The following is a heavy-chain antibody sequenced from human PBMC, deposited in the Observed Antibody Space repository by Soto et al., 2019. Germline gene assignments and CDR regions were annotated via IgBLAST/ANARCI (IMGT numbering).Heavy chain of an antibody. V-gene: IGHV3-30-3*01. CDR2: ISYEGSNT. D-gene: IGHD1-1*01. CDR1: GFTFGTYA. Sequence: GGSLRLSCVASGFTFGTYAIHWVRQAPGKGLQWVALISYEGSNTYYADSVKGRFTVSRDNSKSTLYLQMYSLRPEDTGVYYCARVTPGNNLYYFSGMDVWGQGTSVTVSS. CDR3: ARVTPGNNLYYFSGMDV. J-gene: IGHJ6*02.